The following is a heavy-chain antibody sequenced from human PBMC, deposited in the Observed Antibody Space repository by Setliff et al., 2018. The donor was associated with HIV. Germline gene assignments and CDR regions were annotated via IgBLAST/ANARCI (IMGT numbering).Heavy chain of an antibody. J-gene: IGHJ4*02. CDR3: ARGGGYDRSGYYPFDY. CDR1: GGSLSGYH. CDR2: INHSGST. D-gene: IGHD3-22*01. V-gene: IGHV4-34*01. Sequence: AETLSLTCAVYGGSLSGYHWSWIRQSPEKGLEWIGEINHSGSTNYNPSLKSRVTMSVDTSKNQFSLKLSSVTAADTAVYYCARGGGYDRSGYYPFDYWGQGTPVTVSS.